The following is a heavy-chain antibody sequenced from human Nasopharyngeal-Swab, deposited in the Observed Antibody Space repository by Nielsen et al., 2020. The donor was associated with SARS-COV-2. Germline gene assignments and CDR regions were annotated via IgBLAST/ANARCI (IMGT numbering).Heavy chain of an antibody. CDR1: GYTFTGYY. J-gene: IGHJ5*02. Sequence: ASVTVSCKASGYTFTGYYMHWVRQAPGQGLEWMGWINPNSGGTNYAQKFQGRVTMTRDTSISTAYMELSRLRSDDTAVYYCARDDSYDFWSGPRGNWFDPWGQGTLVTVSS. CDR3: ARDDSYDFWSGPRGNWFDP. D-gene: IGHD3-3*01. CDR2: INPNSGGT. V-gene: IGHV1-2*02.